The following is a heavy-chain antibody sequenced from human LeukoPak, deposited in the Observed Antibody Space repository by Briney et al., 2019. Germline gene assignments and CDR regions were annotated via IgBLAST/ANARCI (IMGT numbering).Heavy chain of an antibody. J-gene: IGHJ6*02. CDR2: ISSSSTTI. V-gene: IGHV3-48*01. Sequence: PGGSLRLSCAASGFTFSSYSMNWVRQAPGKGLEWVSYISSSSTTIYYADSVKGRFTISRDNAKNSLYLQMNSLRAEDTAVYYCARLCSGGSCYSLGGMDVWGQGTTVTVSS. D-gene: IGHD2-15*01. CDR3: ARLCSGGSCYSLGGMDV. CDR1: GFTFSSYS.